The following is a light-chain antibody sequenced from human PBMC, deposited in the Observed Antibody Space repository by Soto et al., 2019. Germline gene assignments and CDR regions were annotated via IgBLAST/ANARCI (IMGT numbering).Light chain of an antibody. J-gene: IGKJ1*01. V-gene: IGKV3-20*01. CDR3: QQYGSSPGT. CDR1: QYVTSRY. Sequence: EIVLTQSPGTLSLSPGERATLSCRASQYVTSRYLAWYQQKPGQAPRLLFFGASIRATGIPDRFSGGGSGTDFTLTVSRLEPEDFAVYYCQQYGSSPGTFGQGTKVEV. CDR2: GAS.